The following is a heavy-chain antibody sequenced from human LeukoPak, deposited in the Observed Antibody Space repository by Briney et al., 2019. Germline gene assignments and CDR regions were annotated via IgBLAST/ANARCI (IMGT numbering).Heavy chain of an antibody. CDR1: GFTFASYG. D-gene: IGHD3-22*01. V-gene: IGHV3-23*01. Sequence: GGSLRLSCAASGFTFASYGMSWVRQAPGKGLEWVSFITTNGGRTSYADSVEGRFTISRDNPRGTLYMQMNSLRDEDTAVYYCAIMHGYYDGTGYWVQWGQGTLVTVSS. CDR2: ITTNGGRT. CDR3: AIMHGYYDGTGYWVQ. J-gene: IGHJ1*01.